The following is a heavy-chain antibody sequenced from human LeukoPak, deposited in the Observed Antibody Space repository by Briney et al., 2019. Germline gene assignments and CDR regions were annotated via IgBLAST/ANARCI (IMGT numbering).Heavy chain of an antibody. D-gene: IGHD6-13*01. CDR1: GGSISSSSYY. CDR2: IYYSGST. CDR3: ARHKQQPFSNWFDP. Sequence: SETLSLTCTVSGGSISSSSYYWGWIRQPPGKGLEWIGSIYYSGSTYYNPSLKSRVTISVDTSKNQFSLKLSSVTAADTAVYYCARHKQQPFSNWFDPWGQGTLVTVSS. V-gene: IGHV4-39*01. J-gene: IGHJ5*02.